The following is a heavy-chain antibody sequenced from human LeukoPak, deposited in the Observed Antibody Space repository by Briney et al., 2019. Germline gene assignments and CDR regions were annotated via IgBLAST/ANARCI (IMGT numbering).Heavy chain of an antibody. CDR2: ISSSSSYI. CDR1: GFTFSSYS. D-gene: IGHD5-12*01. CDR3: ARDSGYDLPPDY. Sequence: KSGGPLRLSCAASGFTFSSYSMNWVRQAPGKGLEWVSSISSSSSYIYYADSVKGRFTISRDNAKNSLYLQMNSLRAEDTAVYYCARDSGYDLPPDYWGQGTLVTVSS. J-gene: IGHJ4*02. V-gene: IGHV3-21*01.